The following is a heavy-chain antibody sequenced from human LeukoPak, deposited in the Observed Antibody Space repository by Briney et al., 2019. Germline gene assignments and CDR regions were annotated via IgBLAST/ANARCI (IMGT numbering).Heavy chain of an antibody. D-gene: IGHD3-9*01. Sequence: PSETLSLTCTVSGGSISSYYGSCTRHPPGRGGEWVGYIYYSESTNYNPSLKSRVNMSVDTSRNQFSLKLSSVTAADTAVYYCARDSRLHYDILTGYYDNYWYFDLWGRGTLVTVSS. CDR1: GGSISSYY. CDR3: ARDSRLHYDILTGYYDNYWYFDL. CDR2: IYYSEST. J-gene: IGHJ2*01. V-gene: IGHV4-59*12.